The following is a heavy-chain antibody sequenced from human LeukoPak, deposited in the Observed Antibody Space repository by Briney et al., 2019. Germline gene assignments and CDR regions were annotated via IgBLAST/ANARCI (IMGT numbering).Heavy chain of an antibody. Sequence: AGRSLRLSCAASGFTFSSYAMHWVRQAPGKGLEWVAVISYDGSNKYYADSVKGRFTISRDNSKNTLYLQMNSLRAEDTAVYYCARDFHSLLWHWGQGTLVPVSS. CDR1: GFTFSSYA. CDR3: ARDFHSLLWH. D-gene: IGHD2-21*01. CDR2: ISYDGSNK. J-gene: IGHJ4*02. V-gene: IGHV3-30*04.